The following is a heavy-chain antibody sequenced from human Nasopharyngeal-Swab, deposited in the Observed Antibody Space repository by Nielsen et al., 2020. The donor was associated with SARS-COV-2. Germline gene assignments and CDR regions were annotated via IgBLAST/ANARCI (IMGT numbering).Heavy chain of an antibody. CDR3: ARVNNGGGMVPASYSFFMDV. Sequence: GSLRLSCSLNGVSFSGYHWGWIRQSPGKGLEWIGDITRSGNTNHNPALKSRVTMSVATSKDEFSLKLTPVTTADTAIYFCARVNNGGGMVPASYSFFMDVWGKGTSVAVSS. J-gene: IGHJ6*03. D-gene: IGHD3-3*02. CDR2: ITRSGNT. CDR1: GVSFSGYH. V-gene: IGHV4-34*01.